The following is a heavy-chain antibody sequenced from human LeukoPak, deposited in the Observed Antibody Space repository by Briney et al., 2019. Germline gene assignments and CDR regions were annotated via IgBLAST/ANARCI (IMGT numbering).Heavy chain of an antibody. D-gene: IGHD3-22*01. J-gene: IGHJ3*02. CDR3: ATVTYYYDSSGFAFDI. CDR1: GFTFTSSA. Sequence: SVKVSCKASGFTFTSSAVQWVRQAPGKGLEWMGGFDPEDGETIYAQKFQGRVTMTEDTSTDTAYMELSSLRSEDTAVYYCATVTYYYDSSGFAFDIWGQGTMVTVSS. CDR2: FDPEDGET. V-gene: IGHV1-24*01.